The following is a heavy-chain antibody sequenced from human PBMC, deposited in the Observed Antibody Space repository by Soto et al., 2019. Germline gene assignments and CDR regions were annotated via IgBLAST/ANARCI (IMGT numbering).Heavy chain of an antibody. CDR2: IYYSGST. CDR3: ARVRLGIAAAVPGDAFDS. D-gene: IGHD6-13*01. J-gene: IGHJ3*02. CDR1: GGSVSSGSYY. Sequence: QVQLQESGPGLVKPSETLSLTCTVSGGSVSSGSYYWSWIRQPPGKGLEWIGYIYYSGSTNYNPSLKSRVTISVDTSKNQFSLKRSSVTAADTAVYYCARVRLGIAAAVPGDAFDSWGQGTMVTVSS. V-gene: IGHV4-61*01.